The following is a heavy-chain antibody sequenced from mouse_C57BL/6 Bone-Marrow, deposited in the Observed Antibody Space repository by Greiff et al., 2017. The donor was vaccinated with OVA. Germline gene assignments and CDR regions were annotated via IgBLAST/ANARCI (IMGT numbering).Heavy chain of an antibody. J-gene: IGHJ4*01. V-gene: IGHV1-42*01. Sequence: DVKLVESGPELVKPGASVKISCKASGYSFTGYYMNWVKQSPEKSLEWIGEINPSTGGTTYNQKFKAKATLTVDKSSSTAYMQLKSLTSEDSAVYYCAPSSYYAMDYWGQGTSVTVSS. CDR1: GYSFTGYY. D-gene: IGHD3-1*01. CDR3: APSSYYAMDY. CDR2: INPSTGGT.